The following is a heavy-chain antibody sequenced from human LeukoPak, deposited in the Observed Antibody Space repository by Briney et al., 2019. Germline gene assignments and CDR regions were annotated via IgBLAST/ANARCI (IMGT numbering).Heavy chain of an antibody. CDR3: ARDYVVPAAIGNLNWFDP. Sequence: PGGSLRLSCAASGFTFSSYSMNWVRQAPGKGLEWVSSISSSSSYIYYADSVKGRFTISRDNAKNSLYLQMNSLRAEDTAVYYCARDYVVPAAIGNLNWFDPRGQGTLVTVSS. J-gene: IGHJ5*02. V-gene: IGHV3-21*01. CDR2: ISSSSSYI. D-gene: IGHD2-2*02. CDR1: GFTFSSYS.